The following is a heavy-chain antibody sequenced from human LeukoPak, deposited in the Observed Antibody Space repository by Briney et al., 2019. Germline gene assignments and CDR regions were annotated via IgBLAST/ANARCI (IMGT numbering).Heavy chain of an antibody. CDR2: INHSGST. CDR3: ARERRRTVAVAGRPSYFDL. V-gene: IGHV4-34*01. Sequence: SETLSLTCAVYGGSFSGYYWSWIRQPPGKGLEWIGEINHSGSTNYNPSLKSRVTISVDTSKNQFSLKLNSLTAADTAVYYCARERRRTVAVAGRPSYFDLWGRGTLVTVSS. CDR1: GGSFSGYY. D-gene: IGHD6-19*01. J-gene: IGHJ2*01.